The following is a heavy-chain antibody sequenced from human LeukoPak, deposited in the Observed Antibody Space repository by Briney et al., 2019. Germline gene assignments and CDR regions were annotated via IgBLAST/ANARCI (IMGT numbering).Heavy chain of an antibody. D-gene: IGHD3-10*01. Sequence: SETLSLTCAVYGGSLSGYSWSWIRQPPGKGLEWIGEINHSGSTNYNPSLKSRVTISVDTSKNQFSLKLSSVTAADTAVYYCAGRKNYGSDDYWGQGTLVTVSS. J-gene: IGHJ4*02. V-gene: IGHV4-34*01. CDR3: AGRKNYGSDDY. CDR2: INHSGST. CDR1: GGSLSGYS.